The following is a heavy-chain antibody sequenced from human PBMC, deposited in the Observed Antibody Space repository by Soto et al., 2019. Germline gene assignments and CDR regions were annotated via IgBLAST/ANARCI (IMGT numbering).Heavy chain of an antibody. CDR1: GYSFTSYW. CDR3: ARYYGSGSRQFDY. V-gene: IGHV5-10-1*03. J-gene: IGHJ4*02. CDR2: IDPSDSYT. Sequence: EVQLVQSGAEVKKPGESLRISCKGSGYSFTSYWISWVRQMPGKGLEWMGRIDPSDSYTNYSPSFQGHVTLSADKSISTAYLQWSSLKAADTAMYYRARYYGSGSRQFDYWGQGTLVTVSS. D-gene: IGHD3-10*01.